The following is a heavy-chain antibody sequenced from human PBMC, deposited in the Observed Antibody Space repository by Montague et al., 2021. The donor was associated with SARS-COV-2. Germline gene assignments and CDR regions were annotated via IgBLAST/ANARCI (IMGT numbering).Heavy chain of an antibody. CDR2: IYLDYDK. D-gene: IGHD3-22*01. Sequence: VKPTQTLTLTCTFSGFSLSTTVVGVGWIRQPPGKALEWLALIYLDYDKRYSPSLKSRLTIPKDTSTNQVVLTMTNMDPVDTATYYCAHRIARHYDTSAYLWCPFDFWGQGTLVTVSS. V-gene: IGHV2-5*02. J-gene: IGHJ4*02. CDR1: GFSLSTTVVG. CDR3: AHRIARHYDTSAYLWCPFDF.